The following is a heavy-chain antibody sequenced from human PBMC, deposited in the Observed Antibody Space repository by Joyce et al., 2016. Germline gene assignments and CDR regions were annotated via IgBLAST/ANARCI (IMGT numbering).Heavy chain of an antibody. V-gene: IGHV3-30*18. J-gene: IGHJ3*02. CDR2: ISYDGSNE. CDR1: DFIFNTYG. D-gene: IGHD4-17*01. Sequence: QVRLVESGGGVVQPGRSLRLSCAASDFIFNTYGMHWVRQAPGKGVEWVAVISYDGSNEYYADSVKGRFTISRDHSRNTLHLHMNSLRPEDTAMYYCAKEMALYGAGADVFDIWGQGTMVTVSS. CDR3: AKEMALYGAGADVFDI.